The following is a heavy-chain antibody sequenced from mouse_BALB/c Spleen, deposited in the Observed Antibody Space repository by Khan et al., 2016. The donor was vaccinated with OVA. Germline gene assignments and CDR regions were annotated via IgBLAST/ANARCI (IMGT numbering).Heavy chain of an antibody. J-gene: IGHJ3*01. CDR1: GFTFSTYG. CDR3: ARLAYYYDSEGFAY. V-gene: IGHV5-6*01. CDR2: VSTGGHYT. Sequence: DVQLVESGGDVVKPGGSLKLSCAASGFTFSTYGMSWVRQTPDKRLEWVATVSTGGHYTYYPDTVKGRFTISRDNAKNTLYLQMSSLKSEDTAIVYCARLAYYYDSEGFAYWGQGTLVTVSA. D-gene: IGHD1-1*01.